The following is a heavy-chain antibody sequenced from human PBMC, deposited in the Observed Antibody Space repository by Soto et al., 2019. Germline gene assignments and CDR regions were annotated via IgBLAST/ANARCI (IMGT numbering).Heavy chain of an antibody. CDR3: ARRRSGSYYNHFDY. J-gene: IGHJ4*02. D-gene: IGHD3-10*01. V-gene: IGHV4-34*01. Sequence: PSETLSLTCAVYGGSFSGYYWSWIRQPPGKGLEWIGEINHSGSTNYNPSLKSRVTISADTSKNQFSLKLSSVTAADTAVYYCARRRSGSYYNHFDYWGQGTLVTVSS. CDR2: INHSGST. CDR1: GGSFSGYY.